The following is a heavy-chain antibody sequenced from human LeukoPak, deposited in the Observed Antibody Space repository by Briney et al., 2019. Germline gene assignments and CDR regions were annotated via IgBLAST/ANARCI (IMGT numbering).Heavy chain of an antibody. CDR2: NSGST. D-gene: IGHD1-26*01. J-gene: IGHJ4*02. CDR1: GGSISSSSYY. CDR3: ARAIEVGAMTPFDY. V-gene: IGHV4-39*01. Sequence: SETLSLTCTVSGGSISSSSYYWGWIRQPPGKGLEWIGSNSGSTCYNPSLRSRATISVDTSKNQLSLKLSSVTAADTAVYYCARAIEVGAMTPFDYWGQGTLVTVSS.